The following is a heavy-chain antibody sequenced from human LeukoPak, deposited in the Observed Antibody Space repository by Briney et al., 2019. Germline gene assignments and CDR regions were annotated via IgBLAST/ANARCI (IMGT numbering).Heavy chain of an antibody. CDR1: GFTVSSNY. V-gene: IGHV3-53*01. CDR2: IYSGGST. J-gene: IGHJ6*03. Sequence: PGGSLRLSCAASGFTVSSNYMSWVRQAPGKGLEWVSVIYSGGSTYYADSVKGRFIISRDNSKNTLYLQMNSLRAEDTAVYYCARSVRFLEGWPNYYYMDVWGKGTTVTVSS. D-gene: IGHD3-3*01. CDR3: ARSVRFLEGWPNYYYMDV.